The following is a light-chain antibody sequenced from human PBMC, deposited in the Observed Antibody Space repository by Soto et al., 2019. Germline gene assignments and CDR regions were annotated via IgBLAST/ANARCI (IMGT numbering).Light chain of an antibody. J-gene: IGKJ2*01. CDR2: IAS. V-gene: IGKV1-39*01. CDR1: QSISNY. Sequence: DILMTQSPSSLSASVGDRVTITCRASQSISNYLNWYQQKPGKAPNLLIYIASNLHSGVTSRFSGSGSGTDFTLTISSLQPEDFATYYCQQSYSTPYTFGQGTKLDIK. CDR3: QQSYSTPYT.